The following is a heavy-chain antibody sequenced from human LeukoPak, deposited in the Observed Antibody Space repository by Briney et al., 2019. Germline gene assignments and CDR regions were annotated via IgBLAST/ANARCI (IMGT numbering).Heavy chain of an antibody. J-gene: IGHJ3*02. CDR2: ISNSSSYI. CDR3: ASGPTAMVTSDAFDI. D-gene: IGHD5-18*01. CDR1: GFTFSSYS. Sequence: GGSLRLSCAASGFTFSSYSMNWVRQAPGKGLEWVSSISNSSSYIYYADSVKGRFTISRDNAKNSLYLQMNSLRAEDTAVYYCASGPTAMVTSDAFDIWGQGTMVTVSS. V-gene: IGHV3-21*01.